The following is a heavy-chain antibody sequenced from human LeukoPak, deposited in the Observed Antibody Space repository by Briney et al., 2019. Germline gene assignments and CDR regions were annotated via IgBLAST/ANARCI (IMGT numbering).Heavy chain of an antibody. J-gene: IGHJ4*02. Sequence: PGGSLRLSCAASGFNFSNHAIHWVRQGPGKGLEWVAVISYDGSNEYYADSVKGRFTISRDNSRNTLYLQMNSLRAEDTAVYYCAKDIVGGGDDYWGQGTLVIVSS. CDR2: ISYDGSNE. CDR3: AKDIVGGGDDY. D-gene: IGHD2-21*02. CDR1: GFNFSNHA. V-gene: IGHV3-30*04.